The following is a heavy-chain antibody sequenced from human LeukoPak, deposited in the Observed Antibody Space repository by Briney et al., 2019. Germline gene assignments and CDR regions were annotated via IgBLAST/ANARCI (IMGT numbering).Heavy chain of an antibody. CDR1: GFTFSSYS. CDR3: AKDHSSGRYDYVWGSYRSDKYYFDY. J-gene: IGHJ4*02. D-gene: IGHD3-16*02. Sequence: GGSLRLSCAASGFTFSSYSMNWVRQAPGKGLEWVSSISSSSSYIYYADSVKGRFTISRDNAKNSLYLQMNSLRAEDTAVYYCAKDHSSGRYDYVWGSYRSDKYYFDYWGQGTLVTVSS. CDR2: ISSSSSYI. V-gene: IGHV3-21*01.